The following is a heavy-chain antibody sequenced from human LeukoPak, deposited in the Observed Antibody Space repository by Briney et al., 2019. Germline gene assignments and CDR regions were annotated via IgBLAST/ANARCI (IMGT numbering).Heavy chain of an antibody. CDR3: ARESVAKFDP. J-gene: IGHJ5*02. V-gene: IGHV4-39*07. Sequence: KPSETLSLTCTVSGGSISSSSYYWGWIRQPPGKGLEWIGSIYDSGSTYYNPSLKSRVTISVDTSKNQFSLKLSSVTAADTAVYYCARESVAKFDPWGQGTLVTVSS. CDR1: GGSISSSSYY. CDR2: IYDSGST.